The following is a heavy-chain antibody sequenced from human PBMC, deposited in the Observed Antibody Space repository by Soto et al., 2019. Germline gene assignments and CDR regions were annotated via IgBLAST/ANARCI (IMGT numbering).Heavy chain of an antibody. V-gene: IGHV3-48*03. J-gene: IGHJ4*02. Sequence: GVLRLSCAASGFTFSTYEMYWVRQAPGKGLEWVSYISSSSNAIYYGDSVKGRFTISRDNAKNSLHLRMSSLRAEDTAIYYCARGGSSGWFFLDYWGQGALVTV. D-gene: IGHD6-19*01. CDR2: ISSSSNAI. CDR1: GFTFSTYE. CDR3: ARGGSSGWFFLDY.